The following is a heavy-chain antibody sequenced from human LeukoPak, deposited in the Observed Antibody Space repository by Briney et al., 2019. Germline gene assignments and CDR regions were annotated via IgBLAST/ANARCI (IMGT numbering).Heavy chain of an antibody. CDR3: ARVVGATTGRKDY. CDR1: GYSISSGCY. CDR2: IYHSGST. J-gene: IGHJ4*02. V-gene: IGHV4-38-2*02. Sequence: SETLSLTCTVSGYSISSGCYWGWIRQPPVKGLEWIGSIYHSGSTYYNPSLKSRVTISVDTSKNQFSLKLSSVTAADTAVYYCARVVGATTGRKDYWGQGTLVTVSS. D-gene: IGHD1-26*01.